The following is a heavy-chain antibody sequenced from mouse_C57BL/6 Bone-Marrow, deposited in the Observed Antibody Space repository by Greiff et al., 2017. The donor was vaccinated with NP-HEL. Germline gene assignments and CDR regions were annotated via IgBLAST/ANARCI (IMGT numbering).Heavy chain of an antibody. V-gene: IGHV3-6*01. CDR1: GYSITSGYY. D-gene: IGHD1-1*01. CDR2: ISYDGSN. CDR3: ARAAICYGSSYPFAD. J-gene: IGHJ3*01. Sequence: DVQLQESGPGLVKPSQSLSLTCSVTGYSITSGYYWYWIRQLPGNKLEWMGFISYDGSNNYNPSLKNRISLTRDTSKNQFFLKLNSMTTEYTATYYCARAAICYGSSYPFADWGQVTLVTVSA.